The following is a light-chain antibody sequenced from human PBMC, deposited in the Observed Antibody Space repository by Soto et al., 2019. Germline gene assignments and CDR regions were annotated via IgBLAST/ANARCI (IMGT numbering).Light chain of an antibody. CDR3: CSYAGSSTLV. CDR2: EDS. CDR1: SSDVGSYNL. J-gene: IGLJ2*01. V-gene: IGLV2-23*01. Sequence: QSVLTQPASVSGSPGQSSTISCTGTSSDVGSYNLVSWYQQHPGKAPKLMIYEDSKRPSGVSNRFSGSKSGNTASLTISGLRAEDEADYYCCSYAGSSTLVFGGGTKLTVL.